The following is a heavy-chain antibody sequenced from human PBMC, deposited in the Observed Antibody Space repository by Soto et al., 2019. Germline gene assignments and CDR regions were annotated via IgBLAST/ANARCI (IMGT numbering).Heavy chain of an antibody. CDR1: GYTFTSYY. D-gene: IGHD3-3*01. J-gene: IGHJ6*02. Sequence: ASVKVSCKASGYTFTSYYMHWVRQAPGQGLEWMGIINPSGGSTSYAQKFQGRVTMTRDTSTSTVYMELSSLRSEDTAVYYCARDERPFTIFGVVTLYGMDVWGQGTTVTVSS. V-gene: IGHV1-46*03. CDR3: ARDERPFTIFGVVTLYGMDV. CDR2: INPSGGST.